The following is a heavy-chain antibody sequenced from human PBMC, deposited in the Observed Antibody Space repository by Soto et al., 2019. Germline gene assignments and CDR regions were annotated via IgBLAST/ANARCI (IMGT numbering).Heavy chain of an antibody. CDR2: IAETGSST. V-gene: IGHV3-23*01. J-gene: IGHJ4*02. CDR3: ANRVYGSGSLDS. D-gene: IGHD3-10*01. CDR1: GLNFNGYT. Sequence: GGSLRLSCATSGLNFNGYTMSWVRQAPGQGLEWVSGIAETGSSTYYADSVKGRFTISRDNSENTLYLQMNNLRAEDTAIYYCANRVYGSGSLDSWGQGTLVTVSS.